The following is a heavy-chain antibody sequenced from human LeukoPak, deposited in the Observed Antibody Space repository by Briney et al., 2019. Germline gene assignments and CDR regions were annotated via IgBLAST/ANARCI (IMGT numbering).Heavy chain of an antibody. D-gene: IGHD3-16*02. CDR2: IKRDGSEE. CDR1: GFTFSTYW. CDR3: ARDIEAFDI. Sequence: GESLRLSCAASGFTFSTYWMSWVRQAPGNGLEWVANIKRDGSEEYYVDSVKGRFTISRDNAKNSLYLQMNSLRAEDTAVYYCARDIEAFDIWGQGTMVTVSS. J-gene: IGHJ3*02. V-gene: IGHV3-7*01.